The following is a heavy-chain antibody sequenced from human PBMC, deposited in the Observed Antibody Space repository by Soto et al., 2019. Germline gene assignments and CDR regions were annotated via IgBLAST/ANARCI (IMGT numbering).Heavy chain of an antibody. D-gene: IGHD1-20*01. Sequence: QVQLQESGPGLVKPSQTLSLTCIVSGGSIRRGGYFWSWIRQHPGKGLEWIGNIYYNSGSTYDTPSLQGRVSMALVSSKNPFSLDLRSVTAADTAVYFCTRDKPLPYNSNSGNGYYGMDVWGPGTTVIVS. CDR2: IYYNSGST. J-gene: IGHJ6*02. CDR1: GGSIRRGGYF. V-gene: IGHV4-31*03. CDR3: TRDKPLPYNSNSGNGYYGMDV.